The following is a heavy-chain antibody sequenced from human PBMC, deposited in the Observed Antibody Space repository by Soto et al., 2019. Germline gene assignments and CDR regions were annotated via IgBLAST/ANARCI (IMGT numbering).Heavy chain of an antibody. CDR1: GFSLSTSGG. CDR3: AHRGRHCSGTNCYHYFDS. D-gene: IGHD2-2*01. CDR2: IFWDDDK. Sequence: QITLMESGPTLVKPTQTLTLTCTFSGFSLSTSGGVGWIRQPPGKALECLAVIFWDDDKRYSPSLQSRLTITKDTSRNQVVLTMANMDPVDTATYYYAHRGRHCSGTNCYHYFDSWGQGTLVTVSS. V-gene: IGHV2-5*02. J-gene: IGHJ4*02.